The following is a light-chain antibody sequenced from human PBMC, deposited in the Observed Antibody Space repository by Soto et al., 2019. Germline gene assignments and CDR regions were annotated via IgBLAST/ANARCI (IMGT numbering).Light chain of an antibody. V-gene: IGKV2-28*01. CDR2: LGS. CDR1: QSLLHSIGYNY. CDR3: MQALQTAIT. Sequence: DIVMTQSPLSLPVTPGEPASISCRSSQSLLHSIGYNYLDWYLQKPGQSPQLLIYLGSNRASGVPDRFSGSGSGTDFTLRISRVEAEDVGIYYCMQALQTAITFGQGTRLEIK. J-gene: IGKJ5*01.